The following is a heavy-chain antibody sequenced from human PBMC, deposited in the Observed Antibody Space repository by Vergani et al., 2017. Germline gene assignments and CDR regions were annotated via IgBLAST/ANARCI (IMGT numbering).Heavy chain of an antibody. J-gene: IGHJ6*03. CDR1: GFSFSSHA. V-gene: IGHV3-30*18. D-gene: IGHD3-10*01. CDR3: AKAGSVTSESLQYNFYMDV. CDR2: ISNDGSKK. Sequence: VQLLESGGSLKQPGGSVRLSCAASGFSFSSHAIHWVRQAPGKGLEWVAVISNDGSKKYYAGSVKGRFTISRDNSKNTLDLQMNSLRTQDTAVYYCAKAGSVTSESLQYNFYMDVWGKGTTVTVS.